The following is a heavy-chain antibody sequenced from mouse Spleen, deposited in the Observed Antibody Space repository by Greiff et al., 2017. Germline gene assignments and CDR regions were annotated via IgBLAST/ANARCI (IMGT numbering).Heavy chain of an antibody. CDR3: ARGRSSGFDY. V-gene: IGHV1-54*01. D-gene: IGHD3-1*01. J-gene: IGHJ2*01. CDR2: INPGSGGT. Sequence: QVQLQQSGAELVRPGTSVKVSCKASGYAFTNYLIEWVKQRPGQGLEWIGVINPGSGGTNYNEKFKGKATLTADKSSSTAYMQLSSLTSDDSAVYFCARGRSSGFDYWGQGTTLTVSS. CDR1: GYAFTNYL.